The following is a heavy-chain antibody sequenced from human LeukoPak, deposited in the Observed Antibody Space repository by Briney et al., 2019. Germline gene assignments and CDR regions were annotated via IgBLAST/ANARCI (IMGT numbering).Heavy chain of an antibody. J-gene: IGHJ4*02. CDR3: ARDSRVTNGDY. V-gene: IGHV1-2*02. D-gene: IGHD3-10*01. Sequence: ASVKVSCKASGYTFTGYYMHWVRQAPGQGLEWVGLVNPNNGDTKYAQQFRGRVTMTRDTSVSTAYMELSRLRSDDTAVYYCARDSRVTNGDYWGQGTLVTVSS. CDR1: GYTFTGYY. CDR2: VNPNNGDT.